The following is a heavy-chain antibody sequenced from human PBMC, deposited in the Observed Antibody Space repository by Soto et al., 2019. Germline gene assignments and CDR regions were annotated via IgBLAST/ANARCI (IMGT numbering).Heavy chain of an antibody. D-gene: IGHD2-21*02. CDR3: ARDFARWGRFDY. V-gene: IGHV3-66*02. CDR1: GFTVSSNY. CDR2: IYSGGST. J-gene: IGHJ4*02. Sequence: GGSLRLSCAASGFTVSSNYMSWVRQAPGKGLEWVSVIYSGGSTYYADSVKGRFTISRDNSKNTLYLQMNSLRAEDTAVYYCARDFARWGRFDYWGQGTLVTVSS.